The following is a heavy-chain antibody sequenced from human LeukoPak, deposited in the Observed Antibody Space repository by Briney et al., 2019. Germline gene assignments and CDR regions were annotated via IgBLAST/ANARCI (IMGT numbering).Heavy chain of an antibody. Sequence: SETLSLTFAVYGGSFSGYYWSWIRQPPGKGLEWIGEINHSGSTNYNPSLKSRGTISVDTSKNQFSLKLSSVTAADTAVYYCAGQGQQLDPGDYWGQGTLVTVSS. CDR2: INHSGST. D-gene: IGHD6-13*01. CDR3: AGQGQQLDPGDY. J-gene: IGHJ4*02. CDR1: GGSFSGYY. V-gene: IGHV4-34*01.